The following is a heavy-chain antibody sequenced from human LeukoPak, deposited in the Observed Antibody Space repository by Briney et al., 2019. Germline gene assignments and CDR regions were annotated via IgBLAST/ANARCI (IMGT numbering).Heavy chain of an antibody. V-gene: IGHV4-4*02. Sequence: SGTLSLTCAVSGGSISSSNWWSWVRQPPGKGLEWIGEIYHSGSTNFNPSLKSRVTISVDKSKNQFSLKLSSVTAADTAVYYCARGSMVRGVISYGMDVWGQGTTVTVSS. CDR3: ARGSMVRGVISYGMDV. J-gene: IGHJ6*02. D-gene: IGHD3-10*01. CDR2: IYHSGST. CDR1: GGSISSSNW.